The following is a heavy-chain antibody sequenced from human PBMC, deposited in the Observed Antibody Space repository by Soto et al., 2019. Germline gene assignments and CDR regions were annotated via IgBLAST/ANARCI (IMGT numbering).Heavy chain of an antibody. CDR3: ARYNTVTTPHFDY. J-gene: IGHJ4*02. D-gene: IGHD4-17*01. CDR2: INHSGST. Sequence: SETLSLTCAVYGGSFSGYYWSWIRQPPGKGLEWIGEINHSGSTNYNPSLKSRVTISVDTSKNQFSLKLSSVTAADTAVYYCARYNTVTTPHFDYWGQGTLVTVSS. V-gene: IGHV4-34*01. CDR1: GGSFSGYY.